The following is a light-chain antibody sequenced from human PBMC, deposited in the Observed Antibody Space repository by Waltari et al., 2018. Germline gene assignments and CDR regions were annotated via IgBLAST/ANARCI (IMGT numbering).Light chain of an antibody. CDR1: KLGNRY. J-gene: IGLJ3*02. CDR3: QAWDINTGV. Sequence: SYELTQPPSVSVSPGQPASITCSGDKLGNRYACWYQQRPCQSPVLVIYQDSKRPSGIPERFSGSNSGNTATLTISGTQAMDEADYYCQAWDINTGVFGGGTKLTVL. CDR2: QDS. V-gene: IGLV3-1*01.